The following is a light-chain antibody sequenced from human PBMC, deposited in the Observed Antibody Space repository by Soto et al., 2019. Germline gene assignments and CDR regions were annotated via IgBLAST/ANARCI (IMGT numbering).Light chain of an antibody. CDR3: CSYTTSSTLV. V-gene: IGLV1-47*01. CDR1: SSNIGSNY. CDR2: RNN. Sequence: QSVLTQPPSASGTPGQRVTISCSGSSSNIGSNYVYWYHQLPGTAPKLVIYRNNQRPSGVPDRISGSKSGTSASLAISGLRSEDEADYYCCSYTTSSTLVFGGGTKLTVL. J-gene: IGLJ2*01.